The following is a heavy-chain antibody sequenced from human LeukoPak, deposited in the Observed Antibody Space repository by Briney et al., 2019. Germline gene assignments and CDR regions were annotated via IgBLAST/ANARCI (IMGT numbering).Heavy chain of an antibody. D-gene: IGHD3-10*01. CDR1: GFTFCSYS. CDR2: ISSSSSYI. Sequence: GGSLRLFCAASGFTFCSYSMNWVRQPPGKGLEGVSSISSSSSYIYYADSVKGRFTIFRDNAKNSLYLQMNSLRAENTAVYYCARGSGSYSYWGQGTLVTVSS. V-gene: IGHV3-21*01. J-gene: IGHJ4*02. CDR3: ARGSGSYSY.